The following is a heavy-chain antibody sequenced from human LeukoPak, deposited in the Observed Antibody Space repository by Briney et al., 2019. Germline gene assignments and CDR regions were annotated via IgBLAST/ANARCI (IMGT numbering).Heavy chain of an antibody. V-gene: IGHV1-2*06. CDR3: ARQQLGFYYYMDV. CDR1: GYTFTGYY. Sequence: ASVKVSCKASGYTFTGYYMHWVRQAPGQGLEWMGRINPNSGGTNYAQKFQGRVTMTRDTSISTAYMELSRLRSDGTAVYYCARQQLGFYYYMDVWGKGTTVTVSS. CDR2: INPNSGGT. D-gene: IGHD6-13*01. J-gene: IGHJ6*03.